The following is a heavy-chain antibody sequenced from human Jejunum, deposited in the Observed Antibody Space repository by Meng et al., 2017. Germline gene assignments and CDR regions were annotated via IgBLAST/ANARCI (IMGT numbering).Heavy chain of an antibody. CDR3: TNDRLNH. V-gene: IGHV3-74*01. J-gene: IGHJ1*01. CDR1: GFTLSTYW. Sequence: EVQLVESGGGLVQPGGSLGLSCAASGFTLSTYWMHWVRQAPGKGLMWVSRIDSDGTDITYADSVKGRFTISRDTAKNTLYLQMNSLRAEDTAVYYCTNDRLNHWGQGALVTVSS. CDR2: IDSDGTDI. D-gene: IGHD1-1*01.